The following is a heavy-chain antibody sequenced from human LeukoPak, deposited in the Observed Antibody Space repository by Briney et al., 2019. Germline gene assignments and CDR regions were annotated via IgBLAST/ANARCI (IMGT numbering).Heavy chain of an antibody. V-gene: IGHV3-21*01. D-gene: IGHD5-18*01. CDR3: ARFSDTAMVIDY. CDR2: ISSSSSYI. J-gene: IGHJ4*02. CDR1: GFTFSSYS. Sequence: GGSLSLSCAASGFTFSSYSMNWVRQAPGKGLEWVSSISSSSSYIYYADSVKGRFTISRDNAKNSLYLQMNSLRAEDTAVYYCARFSDTAMVIDYWGQGTLVTVSS.